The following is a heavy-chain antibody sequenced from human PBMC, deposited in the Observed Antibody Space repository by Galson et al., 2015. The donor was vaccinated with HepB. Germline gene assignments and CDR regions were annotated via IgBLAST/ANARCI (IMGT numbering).Heavy chain of an antibody. J-gene: IGHJ4*02. CDR1: GFTFSSYG. Sequence: SLRLSCAASGFTFSSYGMHWVRQAPGKGLEWVAVIWYDGSNKYYADSVKGRFTISRDNAKNSLYLQMNSLRAEDTAVYYCARGGERYYFDYWGQGTLVTVSS. D-gene: IGHD3-10*01. CDR3: ARGGERYYFDY. CDR2: IWYDGSNK. V-gene: IGHV3-33*01.